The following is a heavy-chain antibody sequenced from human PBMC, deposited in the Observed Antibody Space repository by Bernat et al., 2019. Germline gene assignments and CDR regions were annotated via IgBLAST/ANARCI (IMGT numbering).Heavy chain of an antibody. CDR2: ISAYNGNT. Sequence: QVQLVQSGAEVKKPGASVKVSCKASGYTFTSYGISWVRQAPGQVLEWMGWISAYNGNTNYAQKLQGRVTMTTDTSTSTTYMELRSLRSDDTAVYYCARDLGMATIGGDAFDIWGQGTMVTVSS. V-gene: IGHV1-18*04. CDR1: GYTFTSYG. CDR3: ARDLGMATIGGDAFDI. J-gene: IGHJ3*02. D-gene: IGHD5-24*01.